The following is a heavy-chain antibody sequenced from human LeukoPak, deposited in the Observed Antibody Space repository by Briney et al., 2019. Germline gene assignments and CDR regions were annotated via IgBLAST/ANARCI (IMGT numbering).Heavy chain of an antibody. Sequence: PSETLSLTCIVSGYSISSGYYWGWIRQPPGKGPEWFGSIYHSGSTYYNPSLKSRVTISVDTSKNQFSLKLSSVTAADTAVYYCARPDVYSSYFDYWGQGTLVTVSS. CDR1: GYSISSGYY. CDR2: IYHSGST. V-gene: IGHV4-38-2*02. D-gene: IGHD5-18*01. CDR3: ARPDVYSSYFDY. J-gene: IGHJ4*02.